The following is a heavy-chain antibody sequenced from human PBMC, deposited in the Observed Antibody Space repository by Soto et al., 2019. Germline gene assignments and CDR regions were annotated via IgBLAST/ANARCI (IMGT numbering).Heavy chain of an antibody. D-gene: IGHD3-10*01. Sequence: QVQLQQWGAGLLKPSETLSLTCAVYGGSFSGYYWSWIRQPPGKGLEWIGEINHSGSTNYNPSLKGRVTISVDTSKNQCSLKLSSGTAADTAVYYCARGGGELLWFGANSDAFDIWGQGTMVTVSS. CDR3: ARGGGELLWFGANSDAFDI. CDR1: GGSFSGYY. J-gene: IGHJ3*02. V-gene: IGHV4-34*01. CDR2: INHSGST.